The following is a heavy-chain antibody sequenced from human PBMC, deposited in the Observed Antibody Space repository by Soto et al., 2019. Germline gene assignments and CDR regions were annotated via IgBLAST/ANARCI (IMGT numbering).Heavy chain of an antibody. J-gene: IGHJ6*02. CDR2: IYSGGST. D-gene: IGHD6-13*01. CDR1: GFTVSSNY. V-gene: IGHV3-53*01. Sequence: EVQLVESGGGLIQPGGSLRLSCAASGFTVSSNYMSWVRQAPGKGLEWVSVIYSGGSTYYADSVKGRFTISRDNSKNPLYLQMNSLRAEDTAVYYCARDAAAAPLIDYYGMDVWGQGTTVTVSS. CDR3: ARDAAAAPLIDYYGMDV.